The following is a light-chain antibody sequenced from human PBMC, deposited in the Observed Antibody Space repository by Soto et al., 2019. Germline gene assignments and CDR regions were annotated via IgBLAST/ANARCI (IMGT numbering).Light chain of an antibody. J-gene: IGKJ2*01. CDR3: QQYNNWLPGT. V-gene: IGKV3-15*01. CDR1: QSVSSN. CDR2: GAS. Sequence: EIVMTQSPATLSVSPGERATLSCRASQSVSSNLAWYQQKPGQAPRLLIYGASTRATGIPARFSGSGSGTELNLTISSLQYEDFAVYYCQQYNNWLPGTFGQGNKLEIK.